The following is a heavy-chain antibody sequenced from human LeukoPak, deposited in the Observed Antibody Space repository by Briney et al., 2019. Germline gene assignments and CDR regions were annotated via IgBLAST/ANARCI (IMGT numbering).Heavy chain of an antibody. D-gene: IGHD3-10*01. CDR3: ARDLKLLWFAPDAFDI. J-gene: IGHJ3*02. V-gene: IGHV7-4-1*02. CDR1: GYTFTSYA. Sequence: ASVKVSCKASGYTFTSYAMNWVRQAPGQGLEWMGWINTNTGNPTYAQGFTGRFVFSLDTSVSTAYLQISSLKAEDTAVYYCARDLKLLWFAPDAFDIWGQGTMVTVSS. CDR2: INTNTGNP.